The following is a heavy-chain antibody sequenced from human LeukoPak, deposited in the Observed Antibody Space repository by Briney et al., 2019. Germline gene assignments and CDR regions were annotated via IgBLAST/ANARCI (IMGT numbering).Heavy chain of an antibody. V-gene: IGHV3-11*06. CDR2: ISSSSSYT. D-gene: IGHD6-13*01. J-gene: IGHJ5*01. CDR3: ARANLYSRGWFDY. Sequence: GGSLRLSCAASGFTFSDYYMSWIRQAPGKGLEWVSYISSSSSYTNYADSVKGRFTISRDNAKNSLYLQMNSLRAEDTAVYYCARANLYSRGWFDYWGQGTPVTVSS. CDR1: GFTFSDYY.